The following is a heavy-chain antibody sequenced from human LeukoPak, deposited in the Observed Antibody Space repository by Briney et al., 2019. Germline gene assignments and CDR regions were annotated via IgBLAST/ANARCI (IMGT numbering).Heavy chain of an antibody. Sequence: SETLSLTCTVSGGSISSYYWSWIRQPPGKGLEWIGYIYYSGSTNYNPSLKSRVTISVDASKNQFSLKLSSVTAADTAVYYCARGGTGSGFAFDIWGQGTMVTVSS. CDR3: ARGGTGSGFAFDI. CDR1: GGSISSYY. CDR2: IYYSGST. D-gene: IGHD3-22*01. V-gene: IGHV4-59*01. J-gene: IGHJ3*02.